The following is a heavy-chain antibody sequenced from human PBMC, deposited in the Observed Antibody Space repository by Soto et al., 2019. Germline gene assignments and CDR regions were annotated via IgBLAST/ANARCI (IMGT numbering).Heavy chain of an antibody. CDR1: GYGFSAFSVYG. CDR3: ATDKGDGPFDT. CDR2: IWADGSQK. Sequence: GGSLRLSCAASGYGFSAFSVYGMHWVRQAPGKGLEWVAVIWADGSQKKYAESVTGRFTISKDNVKNTLYLQMNSLRAEDSAVYYCATDKGDGPFDTWGQGTRVTVSS. J-gene: IGHJ5*02. V-gene: IGHV3-33*01.